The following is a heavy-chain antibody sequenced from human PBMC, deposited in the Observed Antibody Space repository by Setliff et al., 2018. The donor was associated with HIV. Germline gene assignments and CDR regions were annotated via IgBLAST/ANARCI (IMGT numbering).Heavy chain of an antibody. CDR3: ARHGAGSSHLYYYYGMDV. J-gene: IGHJ6*02. CDR2: IYTSGST. D-gene: IGHD2-15*01. CDR1: GGSISSYY. Sequence: PSETLSLTCTVSGGSISSYYWSWIRQPPGKGLEWIGYIYTSGSTNYNPSLKSRVAISVDTSKNQFSLKLSSVTAADTAVYYCARHGAGSSHLYYYYGMDVWGQGTTVTVSS. V-gene: IGHV4-4*08.